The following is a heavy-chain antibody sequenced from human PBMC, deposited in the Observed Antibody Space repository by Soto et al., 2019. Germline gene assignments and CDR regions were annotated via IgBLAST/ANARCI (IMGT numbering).Heavy chain of an antibody. CDR3: ARAGITPNFFDY. Sequence: EVQLVETGGGLMQPGGSLRLSCVASGFSVRTNYMSWVRQAPGKGLEWVSVYESGGSIYYADSVKGRFTISRDTSKNPLDLQMSSLRGEDTAVYYCARAGITPNFFDYWGQGTRVTVSS. CDR2: YESGGSI. D-gene: IGHD1-20*01. CDR1: GFSVRTNY. V-gene: IGHV3-53*02. J-gene: IGHJ4*02.